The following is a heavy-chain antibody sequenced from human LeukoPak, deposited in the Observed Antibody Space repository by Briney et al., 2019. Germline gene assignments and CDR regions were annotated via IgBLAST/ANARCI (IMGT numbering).Heavy chain of an antibody. V-gene: IGHV3-53*01. CDR2: IYSGCST. D-gene: IGHD3-22*01. CDR3: ARYFYDSSGYPYYFDY. CDR1: GFTVSSNY. J-gene: IGHJ4*02. Sequence: QPGGSLRLSCVASGFTVSSNYMSWVRQAPGKGLEWVSVIYSGCSTYYADSVKGRFTISKDNSKNTLYLQMNSLRAEDTAVYYCARYFYDSSGYPYYFDYWGQGTLVTVSS.